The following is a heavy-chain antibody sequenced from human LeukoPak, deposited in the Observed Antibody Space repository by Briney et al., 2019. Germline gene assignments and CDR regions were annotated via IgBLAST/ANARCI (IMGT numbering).Heavy chain of an antibody. V-gene: IGHV3-21*01. D-gene: IGHD3-3*01. Sequence: PGRSLRLSCAASGFTFSSYGMHWVRQAPGKGLEWVSSISSSSSYIYYADSVKGRFTISRDNSKNTLYLQMNSLRAEDTAVYYCTRRDPNLTIFGLWGQGTLVTVSS. CDR1: GFTFSSYG. CDR3: TRRDPNLTIFGL. CDR2: ISSSSSYI. J-gene: IGHJ4*02.